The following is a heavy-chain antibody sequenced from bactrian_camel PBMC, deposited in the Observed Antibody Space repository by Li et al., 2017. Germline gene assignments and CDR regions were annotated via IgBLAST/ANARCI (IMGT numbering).Heavy chain of an antibody. Sequence: HVQLVESGGGLVQPGGSLRLSCAASRITYSSYSMGWFRQAPGKGLEWVSGINSGGGSTYYADSVKGRFTVSADSERNILYLQMNALKSEDTAMYNCARREKDTYSGYPRTCIFALRAGTNAVGQGTQVTVS. D-gene: IGHD3*01. CDR2: INSGGGST. V-gene: IGHV3S1*01. CDR1: RITYSSYS. J-gene: IGHJ4*01.